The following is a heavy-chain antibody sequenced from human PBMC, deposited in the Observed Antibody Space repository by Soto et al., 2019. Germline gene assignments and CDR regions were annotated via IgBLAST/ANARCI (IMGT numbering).Heavy chain of an antibody. D-gene: IGHD3-22*01. Sequence: SETLSLTCTVSGGSISSYYWSWIRQPAGKGLEWIGRIYTSGSTNYNPSLKSRVTMSVDTSKNQFSLKLSSVTAADTAEYYCAREYYDSSGRFFLDYWGQGTLVTVSS. CDR1: GGSISSYY. CDR2: IYTSGST. J-gene: IGHJ4*02. CDR3: AREYYDSSGRFFLDY. V-gene: IGHV4-4*07.